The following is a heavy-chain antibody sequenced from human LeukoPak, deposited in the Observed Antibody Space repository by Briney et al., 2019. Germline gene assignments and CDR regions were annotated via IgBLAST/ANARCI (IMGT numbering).Heavy chain of an antibody. Sequence: PSETLSLTCAVYGGSFSGYYWSWIRQPPGKGLEWIGEINHSGSTNYNPSLKSRVTISVDTSKNHFSLELKSLTVADTAVYYCANGAKFDPWGPGTLVTVSS. D-gene: IGHD5-24*01. CDR1: GGSFSGYY. V-gene: IGHV4-34*01. CDR3: ANGAKFDP. J-gene: IGHJ5*02. CDR2: INHSGST.